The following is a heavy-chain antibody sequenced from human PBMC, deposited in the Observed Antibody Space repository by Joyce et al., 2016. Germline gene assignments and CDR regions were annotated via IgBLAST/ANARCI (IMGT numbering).Heavy chain of an antibody. CDR1: GGSVRGYY. CDR3: ARVVVDTSCYQA. CDR2: IKYSGTT. V-gene: IGHV4-34*01. Sequence: QVQLQQWGAGLLKPSETLSPTCAVYGGSVRGYYWSWIRQPPGKGLEWIGEIKYSGTTNYNPSLKSRVAISVETSKNQFSLKLTSVTAADTAIYYCARVVVDTSCYQAWGQGTLVTVSS. D-gene: IGHD2-2*01. J-gene: IGHJ5*02.